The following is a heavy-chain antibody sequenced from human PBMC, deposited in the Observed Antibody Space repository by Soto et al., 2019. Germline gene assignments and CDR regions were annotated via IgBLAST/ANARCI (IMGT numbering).Heavy chain of an antibody. CDR2: IYHSGST. CDR3: ARANPSGGNFDY. V-gene: IGHV4-4*02. J-gene: IGHJ4*02. D-gene: IGHD2-15*01. CDR1: SGSISSSNW. Sequence: SETLSLTCAVSSGSISSSNWWSWVRQPPGKGLEWIGEIYHSGSTNYNPSLKSRVTISVDKSKNQFSLKLSSVTAADTAVYYCARANPSGGNFDYWGQGTLVTVPQ.